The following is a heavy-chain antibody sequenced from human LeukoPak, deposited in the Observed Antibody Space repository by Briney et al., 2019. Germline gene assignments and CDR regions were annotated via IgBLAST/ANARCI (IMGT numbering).Heavy chain of an antibody. D-gene: IGHD2-15*01. CDR2: IRYDGSNK. V-gene: IGHV3-30*02. CDR1: GFTFSSYG. CDR3: AKDYYCSGGSCYFTSPMNFDY. J-gene: IGHJ4*02. Sequence: GGSLRLSCAASGFTFSSYGMHWVRQAPGKGLEWVAFIRYDGSNKYYADSVKGRFTISRDNSKNTLYLQMNSPRAEDTAVYYCAKDYYCSGGSCYFTSPMNFDYWGQGTLVTISS.